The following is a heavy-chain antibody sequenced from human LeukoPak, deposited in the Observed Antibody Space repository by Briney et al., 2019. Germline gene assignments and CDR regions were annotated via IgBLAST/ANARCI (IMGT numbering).Heavy chain of an antibody. J-gene: IGHJ3*02. V-gene: IGHV1-69*05. CDR2: IIPIFGTA. D-gene: IGHD6-19*01. Sequence: EASVKVSCKASGGTFSSYAISWVRQAPGQGLEWMGGIIPIFGTANYAQKFQGRVTITTDESTSTAYMELSSLRSEDTAVYYCATHPDSSGWSVNAFDIWGQGTMVTVSS. CDR3: ATHPDSSGWSVNAFDI. CDR1: GGTFSSYA.